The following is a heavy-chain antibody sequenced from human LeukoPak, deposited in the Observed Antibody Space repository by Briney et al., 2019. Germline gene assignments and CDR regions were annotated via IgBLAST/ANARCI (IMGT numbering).Heavy chain of an antibody. D-gene: IGHD2-15*01. J-gene: IGHJ4*02. CDR3: ARGRPMGGIGFDY. V-gene: IGHV6-1*01. CDR2: IYYRSKWFN. CDR1: GDSVSSNSAT. Sequence: SQTLSLTCAISGDSVSSNSATRSWIRQSPSRGLEWLGRIYYRSKWFNECRDSMKSRVTMDPDTSKNQLSLQLKSVTPDDTAVYYCARGRPMGGIGFDYWGQGTLVTVSS.